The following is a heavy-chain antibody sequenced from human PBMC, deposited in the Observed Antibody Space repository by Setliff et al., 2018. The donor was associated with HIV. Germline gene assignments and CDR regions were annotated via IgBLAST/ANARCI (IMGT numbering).Heavy chain of an antibody. CDR3: ARGVVGATSGGAFDI. V-gene: IGHV4-39*07. CDR2: INHSGST. J-gene: IGHJ3*02. D-gene: IGHD1-26*01. CDR1: GGSISTSNYY. Sequence: PSETLSLTCTVSGGSISTSNYYWGWVRQPPGKGLEWIGEINHSGSTNYNPSLKSRVTISVDTSKNQFSLKLSSVTAADTAVYYCARGVVGATSGGAFDIWGQGTMVTVSS.